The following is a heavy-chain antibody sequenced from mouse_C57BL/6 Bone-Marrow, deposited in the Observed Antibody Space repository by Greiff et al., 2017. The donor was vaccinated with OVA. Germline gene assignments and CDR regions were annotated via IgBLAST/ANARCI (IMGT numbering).Heavy chain of an antibody. V-gene: IGHV1-15*01. D-gene: IGHD2-5*01. CDR1: GYTFTDYE. Sequence: QVQLQQSGAELVRPGASVTLSCKASGYTFTDYEMHWVKQTPVHGLEWIGAIDPETGGTAYNQKFKGKAILTADKSSSTAYMELRSLTSEDSAVYYCTRGYSNHDAMDYWGQGTSVTVSS. CDR2: IDPETGGT. J-gene: IGHJ4*01. CDR3: TRGYSNHDAMDY.